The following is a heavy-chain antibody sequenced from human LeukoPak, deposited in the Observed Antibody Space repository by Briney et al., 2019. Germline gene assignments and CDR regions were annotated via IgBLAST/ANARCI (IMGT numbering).Heavy chain of an antibody. CDR1: GFTFSSYS. CDR3: ARDGWELLPDY. Sequence: GGSLRLSCAASGFTFSSYSMNWVRQAPGKGLEWVSSISSSSSYIYYADSVKGRFTISRDNAKNSLYLQMNSLRAEDTAVYNCARDGWELLPDYWGQGTLVTVSS. V-gene: IGHV3-21*01. J-gene: IGHJ4*02. CDR2: ISSSSSYI. D-gene: IGHD1-26*01.